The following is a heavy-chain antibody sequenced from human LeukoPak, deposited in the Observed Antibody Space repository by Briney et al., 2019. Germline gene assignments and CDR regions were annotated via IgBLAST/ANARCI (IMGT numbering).Heavy chain of an antibody. CDR3: ARGSSYEHGGYFDY. V-gene: IGHV4-59*01. CDR2: IYYSGST. D-gene: IGHD4-23*01. J-gene: IGHJ4*02. CDR1: GGSISSYY. Sequence: ASETLSLTCTVSGGSISSYYWSWIRQPPGKGLEWIGYIYYSGSTNYNPSLKSRVTISVDTSKNQFSLKLSSVTAADTAVYYCARGSSYEHGGYFDYWGQGTLVTVSS.